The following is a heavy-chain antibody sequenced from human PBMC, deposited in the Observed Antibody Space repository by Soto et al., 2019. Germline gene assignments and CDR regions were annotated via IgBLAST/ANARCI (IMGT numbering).Heavy chain of an antibody. V-gene: IGHV3-30*18. CDR3: AKVLRFLELEDAFDI. Sequence: GGSLRLSCAASGFTFSSYGMHWVRQAPRKGLEWVAVISYDGSNKYYADSVKGRFTISRDNSKNTLYLQMNSLRAEDTAVYYCAKVLRFLELEDAFDIWGQGTMVTVSS. CDR1: GFTFSSYG. J-gene: IGHJ3*02. D-gene: IGHD3-3*01. CDR2: ISYDGSNK.